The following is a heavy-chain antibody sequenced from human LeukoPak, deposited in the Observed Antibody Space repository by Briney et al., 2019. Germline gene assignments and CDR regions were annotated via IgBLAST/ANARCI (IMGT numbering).Heavy chain of an antibody. CDR1: GGSISSGSYY. V-gene: IGHV4-61*02. Sequence: PSETPSLTCTVSGGSISSGSYYWSWIRQPAGKGLEWIGRIYTRGSTNYNPSLKSRVTISVDTSKNQFSLKLSSVTAADTAVYYCARQAGYSSSWYKQYYYYYMDVWGKGTTVTISS. CDR2: IYTRGST. J-gene: IGHJ6*03. CDR3: ARQAGYSSSWYKQYYYYYMDV. D-gene: IGHD6-13*01.